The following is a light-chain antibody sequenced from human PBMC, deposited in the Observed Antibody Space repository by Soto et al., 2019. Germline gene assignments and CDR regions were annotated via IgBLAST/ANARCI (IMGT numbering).Light chain of an antibody. CDR1: QGIRTE. V-gene: IGKV1-6*01. Sequence: AIQMTQSQSSLSASVGDRVTITCRASQGIRTELGWYQQRPGRAPKLLIYGASTLQSGVPSRFSGSGSGTDFTLTISDLQPEDFATYYCLQDSSYPRTFGQGTKIDIK. CDR3: LQDSSYPRT. CDR2: GAS. J-gene: IGKJ1*01.